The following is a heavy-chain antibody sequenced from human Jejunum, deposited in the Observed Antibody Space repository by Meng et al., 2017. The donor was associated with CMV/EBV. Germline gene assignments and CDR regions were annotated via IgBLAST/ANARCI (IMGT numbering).Heavy chain of an antibody. J-gene: IGHJ6*02. CDR2: VYYSGST. V-gene: IGHV4-59*01. Sequence: LSCTVSGASTDSYYWTWIRQPPGKGLDWIGYVYYSGSTNYTPSLKSRVTISADTSNNQFSLKLRYVTAADTAVYYCARDNRGMDVWGQGTTVTVSS. CDR1: GASTDSYY. CDR3: ARDNRGMDV.